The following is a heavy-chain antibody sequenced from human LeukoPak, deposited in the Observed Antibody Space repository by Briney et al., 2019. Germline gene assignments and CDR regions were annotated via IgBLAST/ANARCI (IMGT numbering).Heavy chain of an antibody. D-gene: IGHD6-6*01. CDR1: GFTFTSSA. J-gene: IGHJ6*03. V-gene: IGHV1-58*02. CDR3: AADDSSGSSSQYYYYMDV. Sequence: SVKVSCKASGFTFTSSAMQWVRQARGQRLEWIGWIVVGSGNTNCAQKFQERVTITRDMSTSTAYMELSSLRSEDTAVYYCAADDSSGSSSQYYYYMDVWGKGTTVTVSS. CDR2: IVVGSGNT.